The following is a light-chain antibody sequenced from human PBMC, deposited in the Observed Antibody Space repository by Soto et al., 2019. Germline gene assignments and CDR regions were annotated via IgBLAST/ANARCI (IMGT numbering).Light chain of an antibody. CDR3: SSYTRSSTPNYV. V-gene: IGLV2-14*01. CDR2: DVS. Sequence: QPVLTQPASVSGSPGQSSTISCTGTSSDVGGYNYVSWYQQHPGKAPKLMIYDVSNRPSGVSNRFSGSKSGNTASLTISGLQAEDEADYYCSSYTRSSTPNYVFGTGTKVTVL. J-gene: IGLJ1*01. CDR1: SSDVGGYNY.